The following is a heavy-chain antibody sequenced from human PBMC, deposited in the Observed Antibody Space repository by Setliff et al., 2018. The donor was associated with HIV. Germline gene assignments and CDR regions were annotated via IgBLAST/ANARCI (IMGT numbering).Heavy chain of an antibody. CDR1: GYSLSSGYF. D-gene: IGHD3-22*01. Sequence: PSETLSLTCAVSGYSLSSGYFWGWIRQPPGKGLEWIGSIYHSGSTYYNPSLKSRVTISVDTSKNQFSLKLSSVTAADTAVYYCASISRRLGDSSGNEGAFDIWGQGTMVTVSS. CDR2: IYHSGST. CDR3: ASISRRLGDSSGNEGAFDI. J-gene: IGHJ3*02. V-gene: IGHV4-38-2*01.